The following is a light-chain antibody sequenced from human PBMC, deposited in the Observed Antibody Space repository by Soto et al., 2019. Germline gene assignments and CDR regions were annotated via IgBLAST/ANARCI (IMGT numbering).Light chain of an antibody. Sequence: DVQMTQSPSSLSASIGDRVTISCRTSHVISTHVNWYQQKPAKAPNLLIHGASSLEDSLPSMFRGSGSGTDFTLTITSLQPEDFGTYYCQHSLSSPYSFGQGTKVDIK. CDR2: GAS. J-gene: IGKJ2*03. CDR3: QHSLSSPYS. V-gene: IGKV1-39*01. CDR1: HVISTH.